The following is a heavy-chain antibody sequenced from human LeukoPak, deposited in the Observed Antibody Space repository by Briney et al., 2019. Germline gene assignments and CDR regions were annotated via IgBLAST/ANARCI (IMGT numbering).Heavy chain of an antibody. V-gene: IGHV1-46*01. CDR3: ARERSSGWYMWTKPDY. CDR2: INPSGGST. Sequence: ASVKVSCKASGYTFTSYYMHWVRQAPGRGLEWMGIINPSGGSTSYAQKFQGRVTMTRDTSTSTVYMELSSLRSEDTAVYYYARERSSGWYMWTKPDYWGQGTLVTVSS. D-gene: IGHD6-19*01. CDR1: GYTFTSYY. J-gene: IGHJ4*02.